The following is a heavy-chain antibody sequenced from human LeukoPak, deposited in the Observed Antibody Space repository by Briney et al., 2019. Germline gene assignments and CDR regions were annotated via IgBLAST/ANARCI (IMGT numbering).Heavy chain of an antibody. V-gene: IGHV3-33*01. CDR1: GFPFSSYG. J-gene: IGHJ6*02. CDR2: IWFDKNQ. Sequence: GGSLRLSCVASGFPFSSYGMHWVRQAPGKGLEWVADIWFDKNQHFADSVKGRFAISRDNSKNTVHLQINSLRAEDTAVYYCARDRHCVNGVCHSPPGMDVWGQGTTVTVSS. CDR3: ARDRHCVNGVCHSPPGMDV. D-gene: IGHD2-8*01.